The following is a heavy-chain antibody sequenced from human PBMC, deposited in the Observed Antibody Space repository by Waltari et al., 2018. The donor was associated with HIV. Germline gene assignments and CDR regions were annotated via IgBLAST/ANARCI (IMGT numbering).Heavy chain of an antibody. D-gene: IGHD4-17*01. CDR1: GFAFSNYG. CDR2: ISFDGKNK. CDR3: AKGGYDYGDYSYFDY. Sequence: QVQLVESGGGVVQPGWSLRLSCEASGFAFSNYGIHWLRQAPGKGREWVGIISFDGKNKFYADSVKGRFTVSRDNSKNALYLHMESLRGEDTAVYYCAKGGYDYGDYSYFDYWGQGTLVTVSA. V-gene: IGHV3-30*18. J-gene: IGHJ4*02.